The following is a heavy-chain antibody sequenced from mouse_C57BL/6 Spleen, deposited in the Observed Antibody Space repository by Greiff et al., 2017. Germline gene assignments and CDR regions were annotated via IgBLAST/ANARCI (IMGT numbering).Heavy chain of an antibody. V-gene: IGHV1-76*01. CDR3: ARDGNYFFDY. CDR2: VYPGSGNT. D-gene: IGHD2-1*01. Sequence: VQLQQSGAELVKPGVSVKLSCKASGYTFTDYYIDWVKQRPGQGLEWIARVYPGSGNTYYNEKFKGKATLTAEKSSSTAYMQLSSMTSEDSAVYFCARDGNYFFDYWGQGTTLTVSS. J-gene: IGHJ2*01. CDR1: GYTFTDYY.